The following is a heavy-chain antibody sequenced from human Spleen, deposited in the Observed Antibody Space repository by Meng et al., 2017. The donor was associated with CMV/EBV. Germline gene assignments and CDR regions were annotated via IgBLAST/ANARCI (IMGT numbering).Heavy chain of an antibody. V-gene: IGHV1-2*02. J-gene: IGHJ4*02. D-gene: IGHD3-3*01. CDR3: ARVELEWLLYGPFDY. CDR1: RDTFNSYT. CDR2: INPSSGGT. Sequence: ASVKVSCKASRDTFNSYTISWVRQAPGQGLEWMGWINPSSGGTNYAQRFQGRVTMTSDTSFRTAYMELSRLTSDDTAVYYCARVELEWLLYGPFDYWGQGTLVTVSS.